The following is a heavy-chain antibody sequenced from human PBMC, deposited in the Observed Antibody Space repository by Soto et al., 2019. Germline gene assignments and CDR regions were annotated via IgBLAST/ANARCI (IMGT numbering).Heavy chain of an antibody. CDR2: INPNSGGT. CDR1: GYTFTGYY. J-gene: IGHJ6*02. Sequence: ASVKVSCKASGYTFTGYYMHWVRQAPGQGLEWMGWINPNSGGTNYAQKFQGWVTMTRDTSISTAYMELSRLRSDDTAVYYCARERGACPVPYYYYGMDVWGQGTTVTVS. V-gene: IGHV1-2*04. D-gene: IGHD3-10*01. CDR3: ARERGACPVPYYYYGMDV.